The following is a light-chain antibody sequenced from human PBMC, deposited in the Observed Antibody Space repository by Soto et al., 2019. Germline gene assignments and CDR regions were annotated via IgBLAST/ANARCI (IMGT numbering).Light chain of an antibody. CDR3: SSYAGNNIVV. J-gene: IGLJ2*01. CDR2: EVT. Sequence: QSALTQPASVSGSPGQSITISCTGTSSDIGSYDYVSWYQQHPGKAPNLIIYEVTDRPSGVSNRFSGSKSGNTASLTVSGLQADDEADYYCSSYAGNNIVVFGGGTKLTVL. CDR1: SSDIGSYDY. V-gene: IGLV2-14*01.